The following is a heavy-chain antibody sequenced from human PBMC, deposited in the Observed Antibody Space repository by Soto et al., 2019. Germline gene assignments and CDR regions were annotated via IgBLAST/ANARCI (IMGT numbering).Heavy chain of an antibody. CDR3: ARGRYYDILTGNATPGSERRRIYGMDV. CDR2: INSDGSST. Sequence: PGGSLRLSCAASGFTFSSYWMHWVRQAPGKGLVWVSRINSDGSSTSYADSVKGRFTISRDNAKNTLYLQMNSLRAEDTAVYYCARGRYYDILTGNATPGSERRRIYGMDVWGQGTTVTVSS. V-gene: IGHV3-74*01. J-gene: IGHJ6*02. D-gene: IGHD3-9*01. CDR1: GFTFSSYW.